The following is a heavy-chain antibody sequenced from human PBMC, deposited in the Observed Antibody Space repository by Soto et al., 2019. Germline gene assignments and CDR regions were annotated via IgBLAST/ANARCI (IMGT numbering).Heavy chain of an antibody. J-gene: IGHJ4*02. V-gene: IGHV3-20*04. Sequence: GGSLRLSCAASGFTFSSYAMIWVRQAPGKGLEWVSAISGSGGSTGYADSVKGRFTISRDNAKNSLYLQMNSLRAEDTALYYCARGSLLTGPRSRNYYFDYWGQGTLVTVSS. CDR1: GFTFSSYA. D-gene: IGHD3-9*01. CDR3: ARGSLLTGPRSRNYYFDY. CDR2: ISGSGGST.